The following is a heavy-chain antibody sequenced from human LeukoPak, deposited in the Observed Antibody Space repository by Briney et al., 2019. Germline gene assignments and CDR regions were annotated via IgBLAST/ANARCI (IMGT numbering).Heavy chain of an antibody. CDR3: ARAHSGRYYAAYFQP. D-gene: IGHD1-26*01. CDR2: IIPILGIA. V-gene: IGHV1-69*04. Sequence: SVEASCKAAGGTVSSYAISWGRQAPGQGRGWMGRIIPILGIANYAQKFQGRVTITGDKYTSTTYLELSRLGPEDTAVYYCARAHSGRYYAAYFQPWGQGTLVTVSS. J-gene: IGHJ1*01. CDR1: GGTVSSYA.